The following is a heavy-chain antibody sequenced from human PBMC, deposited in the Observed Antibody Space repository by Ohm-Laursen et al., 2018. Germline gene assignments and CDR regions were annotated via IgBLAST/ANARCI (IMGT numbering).Heavy chain of an antibody. D-gene: IGHD2-21*02. CDR2: SRNKANGYIT. Sequence: SLRLSCTASGFTFSDYYMDWVRQAPGKGLEWVARSRNKANGYITDYAPSVKGRFTISRDDSRNSLYLQMDSLKTEDTAVYYCAKDVVVVTATAFDYWGQGTLVTVSS. V-gene: IGHV3-72*01. CDR3: AKDVVVVTATAFDY. J-gene: IGHJ4*02. CDR1: GFTFSDYY.